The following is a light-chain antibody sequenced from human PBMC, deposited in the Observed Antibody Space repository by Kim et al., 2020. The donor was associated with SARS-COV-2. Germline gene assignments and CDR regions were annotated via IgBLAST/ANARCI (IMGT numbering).Light chain of an antibody. J-gene: IGKJ4*01. Sequence: LSPWYRVTLSCRARQNVYNGLAWYQQKRGQPPMLLVYGASTRASGIPARFSGSGSGTEFTLTISGLQSEDFTVYFCQQYNRWPLTFGGGTKVDIK. CDR1: QNVYNG. CDR3: QQYNRWPLT. CDR2: GAS. V-gene: IGKV3-15*01.